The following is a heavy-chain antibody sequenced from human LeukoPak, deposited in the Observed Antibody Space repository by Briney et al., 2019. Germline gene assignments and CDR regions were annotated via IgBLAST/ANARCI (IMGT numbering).Heavy chain of an antibody. CDR2: IKQDGSEK. V-gene: IGHV3-7*01. CDR3: ARDFAFLTGYYPFDY. J-gene: IGHJ4*02. CDR1: GFTFSSYW. Sequence: GGSLRLSRAASGFTFSSYWMSWVRQAPGKGLEWVANIKQDGSEKYYVDSVKGRFTISRDNAKNSLYLQMNSLRAEDTAVYYCARDFAFLTGYYPFDYWGQGTLVTVSS. D-gene: IGHD3-9*01.